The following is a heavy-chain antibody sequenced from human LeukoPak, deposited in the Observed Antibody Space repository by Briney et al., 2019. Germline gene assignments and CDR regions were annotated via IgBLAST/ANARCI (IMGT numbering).Heavy chain of an antibody. J-gene: IGHJ3*02. CDR1: GYTFTSYD. V-gene: IGHV1-8*03. CDR2: MNPNSGNT. Sequence: GASVKVSCKASGYTFTSYDINWVRQATAEGLERKGWMNPNSGNTAYAQKFQGRVTTTRNTSIGTAYMELSSLRSEDTAVYYCARPGITMVRGVIEGNAFDIWGQGTMVTVSS. CDR3: ARPGITMVRGVIEGNAFDI. D-gene: IGHD3-10*01.